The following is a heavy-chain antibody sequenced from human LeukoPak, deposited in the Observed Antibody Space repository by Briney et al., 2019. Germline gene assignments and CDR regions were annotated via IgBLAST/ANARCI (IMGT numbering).Heavy chain of an antibody. D-gene: IGHD3-10*01. J-gene: IGHJ5*02. Sequence: ASVKVSCKASGFTFTGYSLHWVRQAPGQGLEWMGWINPNSGGTNYAQKFQGRVTMTRDTSINTAYLGLSSLRSDDTAVYYCAREYYYGSGSYYLWFDPRGQGTLVTVSS. V-gene: IGHV1-2*02. CDR3: AREYYYGSGSYYLWFDP. CDR1: GFTFTGYS. CDR2: INPNSGGT.